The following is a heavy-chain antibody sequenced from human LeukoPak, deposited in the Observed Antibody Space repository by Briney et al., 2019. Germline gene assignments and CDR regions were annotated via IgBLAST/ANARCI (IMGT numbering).Heavy chain of an antibody. D-gene: IGHD6-19*01. CDR1: GFTLSSYW. J-gene: IGHJ4*02. Sequence: GGSLRLSCAASGFTLSSYWMSWVRQAPGKGLEWVANIKQDGSEDYYVDSVKGLFTISRDNANNSLYLQMNSLRAEDTAMYDCSTHTSGWKGYFDYWGQGTLVSVSS. CDR2: IKQDGSED. V-gene: IGHV3-7*05. CDR3: STHTSGWKGYFDY.